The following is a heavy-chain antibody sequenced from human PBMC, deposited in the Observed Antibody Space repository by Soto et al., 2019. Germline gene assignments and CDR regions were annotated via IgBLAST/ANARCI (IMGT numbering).Heavy chain of an antibody. CDR3: TTDKEAGAARPQGY. CDR1: GFTFSNAW. V-gene: IGHV3-15*01. Sequence: LRLSCAASGFTFSNAWMSWARQAPGKGLEWVGRIKSKTDGGTTDYAAPVKGRFTISRDDSTNTLYLPMNSLKTEDTAVYYCTTDKEAGAARPQGYWGQGTLVTVSS. D-gene: IGHD6-6*01. J-gene: IGHJ4*02. CDR2: IKSKTDGGTT.